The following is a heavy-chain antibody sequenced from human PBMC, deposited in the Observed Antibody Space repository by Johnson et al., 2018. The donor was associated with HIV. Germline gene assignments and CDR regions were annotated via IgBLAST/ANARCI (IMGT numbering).Heavy chain of an antibody. CDR1: GFTFSSYG. Sequence: QMQLVESGGGVVQPGKSLRLSCVASGFTFSSYGMHWVRQAPGRGLEWVAVIWYDGTNKYYADSVKGRFNISRDNSNSTLYLQMNSLRGEDTAMYYCARSPGKDYGGNSGGFNVWGQGTMVTVSS. D-gene: IGHD4-23*01. CDR3: ARSPGKDYGGNSGGFNV. CDR2: IWYDGTNK. V-gene: IGHV3-33*01. J-gene: IGHJ3*01.